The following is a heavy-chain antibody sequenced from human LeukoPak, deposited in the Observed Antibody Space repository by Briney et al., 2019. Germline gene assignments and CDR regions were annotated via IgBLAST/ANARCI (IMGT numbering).Heavy chain of an antibody. J-gene: IGHJ5*02. CDR2: ISAYNGNT. D-gene: IGHD3-22*01. V-gene: IGHV1-18*04. CDR3: ARNGGYYDSSGYFDH. CDR1: GYTFTGYY. Sequence: ASVEVSCKASGYTFTGYYMHWVRQAPGQGLGWMGWISAYNGNTNYAQKLQGRVTMTTDTSTSTAYMELRSLRSDDTAVYYCARNGGYYDSSGYFDHWGQGTLVTVSS.